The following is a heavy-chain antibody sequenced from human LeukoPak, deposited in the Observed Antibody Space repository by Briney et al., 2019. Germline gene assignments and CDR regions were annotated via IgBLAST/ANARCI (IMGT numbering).Heavy chain of an antibody. Sequence: ASVKVSCKAPGYTFTSYYIHWVRQAPGQGLEWMGIINPSGGSTSYAQKFQGRVTMTRDTSTSTVYMELSSLRSEDTAVYYCARGQGGPDYDFWSGYFDYWGQGTLVTVSS. J-gene: IGHJ4*02. CDR3: ARGQGGPDYDFWSGYFDY. CDR2: INPSGGST. V-gene: IGHV1-46*01. CDR1: GYTFTSYY. D-gene: IGHD3-3*01.